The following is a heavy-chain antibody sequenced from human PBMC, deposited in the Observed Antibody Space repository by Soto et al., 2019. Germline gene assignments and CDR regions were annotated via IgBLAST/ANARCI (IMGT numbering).Heavy chain of an antibody. D-gene: IGHD5-18*01. J-gene: IGHJ6*02. CDR1: GGTFSSYA. V-gene: IGHV1-69*05. CDR3: APQGLPNYYSYGMDV. CDR2: IIPIFGTA. Sequence: QVQLVQSGAEVKKPGSSVKVSCKASGGTFSSYAISWVRQAPGQGLEWMGGIIPIFGTADYAQKFQGRVTXTXXXSXXTAYMELSSLRSEDTAVYYCAPQGLPNYYSYGMDVWGQGTTVTVSS.